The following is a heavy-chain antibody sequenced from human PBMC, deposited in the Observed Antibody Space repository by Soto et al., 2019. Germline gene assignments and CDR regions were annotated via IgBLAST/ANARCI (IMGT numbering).Heavy chain of an antibody. D-gene: IGHD3-9*01. CDR1: GGSFSGYY. Sequence: PSETLSLTCAVYGGSFSGYYWSWIRQPPGKGLEWIGEINHSGSTNYNPSLKSRVTISVDTSKNQFFLKLSSVTAADTAVYYCARGGAGILTGYYNDYWGQGTLVTVSS. CDR2: INHSGST. CDR3: ARGGAGILTGYYNDY. V-gene: IGHV4-34*01. J-gene: IGHJ4*02.